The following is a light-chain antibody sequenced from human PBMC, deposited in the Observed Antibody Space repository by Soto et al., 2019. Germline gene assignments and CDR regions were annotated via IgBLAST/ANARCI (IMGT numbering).Light chain of an antibody. V-gene: IGKV1-39*01. Sequence: DIQMTQSPSSLSASVGDRVTITCRASQSISTYLNWYQQKPGRAPKLLIYAASSLQSGVPSRFSESGSGTDFTLTISSLQPEDFATYYCQQSYSSLYTFGQGTKLDNK. CDR3: QQSYSSLYT. CDR2: AAS. J-gene: IGKJ2*01. CDR1: QSISTY.